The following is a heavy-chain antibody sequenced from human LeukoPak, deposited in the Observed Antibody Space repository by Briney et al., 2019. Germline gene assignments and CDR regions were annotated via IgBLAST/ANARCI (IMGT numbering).Heavy chain of an antibody. V-gene: IGHV4-4*07. J-gene: IGHJ5*02. D-gene: IGHD4-23*01. CDR1: GVSISSYY. Sequence: SETLSLTCTVSGVSISSYYWSWIRQPAGKGLEWIGRIYISGSTNYNPSLKSRVTMSVDTSKNQFSLKLSSVTAADTAVYYCARDNSVEDTAWWFDPWGQGTLVTVSS. CDR3: ARDNSVEDTAWWFDP. CDR2: IYISGST.